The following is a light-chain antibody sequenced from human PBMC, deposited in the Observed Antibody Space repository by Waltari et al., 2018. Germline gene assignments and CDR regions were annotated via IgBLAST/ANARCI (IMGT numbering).Light chain of an antibody. CDR3: QQYNNWPGT. Sequence: EIVMTQSPAPLSVSPGERATLSCRASQNVSSNLAWYPQKPGQAPRLLIYGASTRATGIPARFSGSGSGTEFTLTISSLQSEDFAVYSCQQYNNWPGTFGQGTKVEIK. CDR2: GAS. V-gene: IGKV3-15*01. CDR1: QNVSSN. J-gene: IGKJ1*01.